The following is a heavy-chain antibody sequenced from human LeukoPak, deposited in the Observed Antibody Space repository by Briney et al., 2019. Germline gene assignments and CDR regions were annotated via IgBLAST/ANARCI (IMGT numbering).Heavy chain of an antibody. CDR1: GGSFSGYY. CDR3: ARTTESGSYYWNDYYYYYYMDV. CDR2: INHSGST. V-gene: IGHV4-34*01. J-gene: IGHJ6*03. Sequence: SETLSLTCAVYGGSFSGYYWSWIRQPPGKGLEWIGEINHSGSTNYNPSLKSRVTISVDTSKNQFSLKLSSVTAADTAVYYCARTTESGSYYWNDYYYYYYMDVWGKGTTVTISS. D-gene: IGHD3-10*01.